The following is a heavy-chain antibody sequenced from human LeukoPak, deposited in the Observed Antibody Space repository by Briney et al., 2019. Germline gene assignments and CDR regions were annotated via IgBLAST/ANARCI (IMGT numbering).Heavy chain of an antibody. Sequence: ASVKVSCKVSGYTLTELSMHWVRQAPGKGLEWMGGFDPEDGETIYAQKFQGRVTMTEDTSTDTAYMELSSLRSEDTAVYYCATAYYDSSGYSPPYDYWGQGTLVTVSS. D-gene: IGHD3-22*01. CDR2: FDPEDGET. CDR3: ATAYYDSSGYSPPYDY. J-gene: IGHJ4*02. CDR1: GYTLTELS. V-gene: IGHV1-24*01.